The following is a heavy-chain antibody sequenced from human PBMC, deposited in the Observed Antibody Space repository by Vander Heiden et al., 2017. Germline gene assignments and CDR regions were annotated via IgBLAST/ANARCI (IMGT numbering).Heavy chain of an antibody. D-gene: IGHD6-19*01. J-gene: IGHJ5*02. CDR3: AKVAVAVLRNWFDP. CDR1: RFTFGSYG. V-gene: IGHV3-23*01. Sequence: EVQLLESGGGLVQPGGSLRLSCAASRFTFGSYGMSWVRQAPGKGLEWVSAISGSGGSTYYADSVKGRFTISRDNSKNTLYLQMNSLRAEDTAVYYCAKVAVAVLRNWFDPWGQGTLVTVSS. CDR2: ISGSGGST.